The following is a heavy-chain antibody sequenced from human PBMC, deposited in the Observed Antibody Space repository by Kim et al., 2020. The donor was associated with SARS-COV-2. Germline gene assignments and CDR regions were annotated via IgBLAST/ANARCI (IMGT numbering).Heavy chain of an antibody. V-gene: IGHV4-39*01. CDR3: ARHPSPYSSTWYYFDY. CDR1: GGSVSANNDY. CDR2: VYYTGGT. Sequence: SETLSLTCTVSGGSVSANNDYWGWIRQAPGKGLEWIGRVYYTGGTYYPPSFRSRVTISVDTSNNQFSLNMNSVTAADTAVYYCARHPSPYSSTWYYFDYWGQGILVTVSS. J-gene: IGHJ4*02. D-gene: IGHD6-13*01.